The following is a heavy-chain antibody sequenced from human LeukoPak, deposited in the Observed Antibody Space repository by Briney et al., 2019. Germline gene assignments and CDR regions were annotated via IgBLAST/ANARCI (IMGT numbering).Heavy chain of an antibody. Sequence: SETLSLTCTVSGGSISSYYWSWIRQPPGKGLEWIGYIYYSGSTNYNPSLKSRVTISVDTSKNQFSLKLSSVTAADTAVYYCARLKRPGIASQTKFYGMDVWGQGTTVTVSS. CDR2: IYYSGST. V-gene: IGHV4-59*01. J-gene: IGHJ6*02. CDR3: ARLKRPGIASQTKFYGMDV. CDR1: GGSISSYY. D-gene: IGHD6-13*01.